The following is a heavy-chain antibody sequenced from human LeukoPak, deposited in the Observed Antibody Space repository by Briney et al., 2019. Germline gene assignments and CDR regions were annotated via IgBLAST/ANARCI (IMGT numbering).Heavy chain of an antibody. J-gene: IGHJ6*03. Sequence: PSETLSLTCTVSGYSISSGYYWGCMRQPPGKGLGWGGSIYHSGSTYYNPSLTSRVTISVDRYKNQFSLKLRCVTAADTAVYYCARKRRVRGVIILQDYYFMDLWGKGTTVTISS. CDR2: IYHSGST. V-gene: IGHV4-38-2*02. CDR3: ARKRRVRGVIILQDYYFMDL. D-gene: IGHD3-10*01. CDR1: GYSISSGYY.